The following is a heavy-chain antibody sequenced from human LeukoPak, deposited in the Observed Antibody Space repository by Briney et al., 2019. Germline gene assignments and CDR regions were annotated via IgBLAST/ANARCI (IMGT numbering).Heavy chain of an antibody. CDR1: GGTFSSYA. V-gene: IGHV1-69*13. CDR3: ARGYYYDSSGYYYVPFDY. Sequence: GASVKVSCKAPGGTFSSYAISWVRQAPGQGLEWMGGIIPIFGTANYAQKFQGRVTITADESTSTAYMELSSLRSEDTAVYYCARGYYYDSSGYYYVPFDYWGQGTLVTVSS. D-gene: IGHD3-22*01. J-gene: IGHJ4*02. CDR2: IIPIFGTA.